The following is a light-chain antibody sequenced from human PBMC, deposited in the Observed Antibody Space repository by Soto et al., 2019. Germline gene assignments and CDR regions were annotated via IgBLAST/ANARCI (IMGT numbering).Light chain of an antibody. Sequence: QSVLMQPPSVSAAPGQKVTISCSGSSSNIGHNYVCWYQHLPGTAPKLLIFDNDKRPSGIPDRFSGSKSGTSATLGITGLQAGDEADYYCGTWDSSLSVGLFGGGTKVTVL. V-gene: IGLV1-51*01. CDR1: SSNIGHNY. J-gene: IGLJ2*01. CDR3: GTWDSSLSVGL. CDR2: DND.